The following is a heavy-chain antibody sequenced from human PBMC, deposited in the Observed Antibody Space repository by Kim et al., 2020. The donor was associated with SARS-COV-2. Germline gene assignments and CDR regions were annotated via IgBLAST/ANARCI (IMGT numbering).Heavy chain of an antibody. CDR2: IKSIGQGGTA. CDR1: GFAFTNAW. J-gene: IGHJ6*02. V-gene: IGHV3-15*01. Sequence: GGSLRLSCEASGFAFTNAWVTWVRQNPGKGLEWVGRIKSIGQGGTAEYAASLKGRVTISRDDSRSAVFLEMHGLKIEDTGVYYCTSVTNSSVYHAQNYYYYNGMDVWGLGTTVTVSS. D-gene: IGHD3-22*01. CDR3: TSVTNSSVYHAQNYYYYNGMDV.